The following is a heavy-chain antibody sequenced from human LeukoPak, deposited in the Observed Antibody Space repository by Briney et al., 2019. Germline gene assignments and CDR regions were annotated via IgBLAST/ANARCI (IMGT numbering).Heavy chain of an antibody. V-gene: IGHV3-13*04. Sequence: GGSLRLSCAASGFTFSSYDMHWVRQATGRGLEWVSAIGTAGDTYYPGSVKGRFTISRENAKNSLYLQMNSLRAGDTAVYYCARGSGGHSLAYCGGDCYSDAFDIWGQGTMVTVSS. CDR2: IGTAGDT. CDR1: GFTFSSYD. J-gene: IGHJ3*02. D-gene: IGHD2-21*02. CDR3: ARGSGGHSLAYCGGDCYSDAFDI.